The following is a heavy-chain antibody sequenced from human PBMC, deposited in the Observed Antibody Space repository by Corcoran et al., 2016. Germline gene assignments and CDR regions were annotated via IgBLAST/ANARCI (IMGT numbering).Heavy chain of an antibody. CDR3: ARAAAGVYFDY. CDR2: INHSGST. D-gene: IGHD6-13*01. CDR1: GGSFSGYY. Sequence: QVQLQQWGAGLLKPSETLSLTCAVYGGSFSGYYWSGIRQPPGKGLEWIGEINHSGSTNYNPSLKSRVTISVDTSKNQFSLKLSSVTAADTAVYYCARAAAGVYFDYWGQGTLSPSPQ. J-gene: IGHJ4*02. V-gene: IGHV4-34*01.